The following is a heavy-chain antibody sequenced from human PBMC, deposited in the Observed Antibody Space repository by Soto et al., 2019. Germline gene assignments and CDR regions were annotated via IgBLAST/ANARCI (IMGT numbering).Heavy chain of an antibody. J-gene: IGHJ6*02. CDR2: INPNGGST. CDR3: ARDGAYCGGDCYEYYYYGMDV. D-gene: IGHD2-21*02. CDR1: GYTFTSYY. V-gene: IGHV1-46*01. Sequence: ASVKVSCKASGYTFTSYYMHWVRQAPGQRHERKRIINPNGGSTSYAQKFQGRVTMTRDTSTSTVYIELSSLRSEDTAVYYCARDGAYCGGDCYEYYYYGMDVWGQGTTVTVSS.